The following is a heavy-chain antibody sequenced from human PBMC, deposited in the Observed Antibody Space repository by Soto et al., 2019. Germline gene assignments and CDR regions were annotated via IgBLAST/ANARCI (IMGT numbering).Heavy chain of an antibody. D-gene: IGHD1-26*01. CDR1: GGTFTDYT. Sequence: QVQLVQSGAEVKKPESSVKVSCKASGGTFTDYTITWLRQAPGQGLEWMGRIIPVLDLTNYAQKFQGRVTITADKSTTTSYMELSGLTSEDTAVYYCAKKLGPSAFDLWGRGTLVTVSS. V-gene: IGHV1-69*02. J-gene: IGHJ2*01. CDR2: IIPVLDLT. CDR3: AKKLGPSAFDL.